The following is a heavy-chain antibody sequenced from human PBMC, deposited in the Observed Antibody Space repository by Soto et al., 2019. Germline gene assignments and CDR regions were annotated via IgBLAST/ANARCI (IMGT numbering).Heavy chain of an antibody. CDR2: ISGSGGST. D-gene: IGHD4-17*01. CDR3: AKHLPTVTTSDEWYFDY. Sequence: GGSLRLSCAASGFTFSSYAMSWVRQAPGKGLEWVSAISGSGGSTYYADSVKGRFTISRDNSKNTLYLQMNSLRAEDTAVYYCAKHLPTVTTSDEWYFDYWGQGTLVTVSS. V-gene: IGHV3-23*01. J-gene: IGHJ4*02. CDR1: GFTFSSYA.